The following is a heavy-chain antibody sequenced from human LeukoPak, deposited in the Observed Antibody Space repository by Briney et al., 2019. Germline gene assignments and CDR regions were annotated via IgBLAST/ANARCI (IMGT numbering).Heavy chain of an antibody. CDR3: ARDGAGVGASSYYYYMDV. V-gene: IGHV4-4*02. J-gene: IGHJ6*03. CDR1: GASISSGYW. CDR2: IYTSGST. Sequence: SETLSLTCDVSGASISSGYWWSWVRQPPGKGLEWIGRIYTSGSTNYNPSLKSRVTMSVDTSKNQFSLKLSSVTAADTAVYYCARDGAGVGASSYYYYMDVWGKGTTVTVSS. D-gene: IGHD1-26*01.